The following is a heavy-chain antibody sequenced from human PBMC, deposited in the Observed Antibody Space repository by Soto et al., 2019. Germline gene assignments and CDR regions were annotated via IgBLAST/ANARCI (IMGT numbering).Heavy chain of an antibody. J-gene: IGHJ4*02. D-gene: IGHD2-21*02. CDR1: GERISSSSYS. CDR2: IYYSGGT. Sequence: ETRSLTWIVAGERISSSSYSWGWIRQPPGKGLEWIGSIYYSGGTYYNPSFKSRVTISIDTSKNQFSLKLSSVTATDTAVYYCARQRTTVVTQAYFDHWGQGALVTVSS. V-gene: IGHV4-39*01. CDR3: ARQRTTVVTQAYFDH.